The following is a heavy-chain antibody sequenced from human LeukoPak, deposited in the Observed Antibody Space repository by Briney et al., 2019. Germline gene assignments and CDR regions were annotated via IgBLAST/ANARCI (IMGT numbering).Heavy chain of an antibody. J-gene: IGHJ4*02. Sequence: GGSLRLSCAASRFTFSSFAMNWVRQAPGKGLEWVSTMSGDATSTYYADSVKGRFTISRDNSKNTLYLQMNSLRAEDTAVYYCAKRTSGSSWYSSDYWGQGTLVTVSS. CDR1: RFTFSSFA. CDR2: MSGDATST. CDR3: AKRTSGSSWYSSDY. D-gene: IGHD6-13*01. V-gene: IGHV3-23*01.